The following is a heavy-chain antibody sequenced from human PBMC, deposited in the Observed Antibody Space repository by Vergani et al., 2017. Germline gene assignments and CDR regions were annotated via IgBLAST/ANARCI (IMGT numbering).Heavy chain of an antibody. CDR2: IYHSGST. CDR1: GYSISSGYY. Sequence: QVQLQESGPGLVKPSETLSLTCAVSGYSISSGYYWGWIRQPPGKGLEWIGSIYHSGSTYYNPSLKSRVTISVDTSKNQFSLKLSSVTAADTAVYYCARLVLAVAGPATDYWGQGTLVTVSS. D-gene: IGHD6-19*01. V-gene: IGHV4-38-2*01. CDR3: ARLVLAVAGPATDY. J-gene: IGHJ4*02.